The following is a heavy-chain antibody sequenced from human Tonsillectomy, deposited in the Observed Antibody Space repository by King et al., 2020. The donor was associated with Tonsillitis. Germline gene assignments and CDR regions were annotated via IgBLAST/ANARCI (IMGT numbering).Heavy chain of an antibody. CDR2: INYTGGT. CDR1: GGSFSGYY. V-gene: IGHV4-34*01. CDR3: AGGLVGARAQH. J-gene: IGHJ1*01. D-gene: IGHD1-26*01. Sequence: VQLQQWGAGLLKPSETLSLTCAVSGGSFSGYYWSWFRQPPGKGLEWIGEINYTGGTSHNPSLNPSLKSRLTISVDTSNNQFSPMLTSVTAADTAVYYCAGGLVGARAQHWGQGTLVTVSS.